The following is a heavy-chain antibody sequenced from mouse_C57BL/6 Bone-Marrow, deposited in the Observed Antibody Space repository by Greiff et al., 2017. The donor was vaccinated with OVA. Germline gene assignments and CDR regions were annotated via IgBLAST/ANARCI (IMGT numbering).Heavy chain of an antibody. J-gene: IGHJ2*01. CDR3: ARSLYYGNSSLDY. D-gene: IGHD1-1*01. Sequence: QVQLQQPGAELVMPGASVKLSCKASGYTFTSYWMHWVKQRPGQGLEWIGEIDPSDSYTNYNQKFKGKSTLTVDKSSSTAYMQLSSLTSEDSAVYYCARSLYYGNSSLDYWGQGTTLTVSS. V-gene: IGHV1-69*01. CDR2: IDPSDSYT. CDR1: GYTFTSYW.